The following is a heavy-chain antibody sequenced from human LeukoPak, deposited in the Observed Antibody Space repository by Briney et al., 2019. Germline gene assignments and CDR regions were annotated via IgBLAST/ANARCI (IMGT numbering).Heavy chain of an antibody. CDR2: ISGSGGST. CDR1: GFTFSSYA. J-gene: IGHJ5*02. V-gene: IGHV3-23*01. CDR3: AKGLLWFGELGPYNWFDP. Sequence: GGSLRLSCAASGFTFSSYAMSWVRQAPGKGLGWVSAISGSGGSTYYADSVKGRFTISRDNSKNTLYLQMNSLRAEDTAVYYCAKGLLWFGELGPYNWFDPWGQGTLVTVSS. D-gene: IGHD3-10*01.